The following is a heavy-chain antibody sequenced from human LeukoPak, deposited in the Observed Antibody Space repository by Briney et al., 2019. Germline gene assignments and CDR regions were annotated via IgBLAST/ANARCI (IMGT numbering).Heavy chain of an antibody. CDR3: TTTRAHQFDF. CDR1: GGSVSSGDYY. Sequence: SQTLSLTCTVSGGSVSSGDYYWTWIRQHPGKGLEWIGFIYYTENTYYNPSPKSRLTMSLDTSKNQFSLKLSSVTAADTAVYYCTTTRAHQFDFWGQGTLVTVSS. D-gene: IGHD1-26*01. J-gene: IGHJ4*02. V-gene: IGHV4-31*03. CDR2: IYYTENT.